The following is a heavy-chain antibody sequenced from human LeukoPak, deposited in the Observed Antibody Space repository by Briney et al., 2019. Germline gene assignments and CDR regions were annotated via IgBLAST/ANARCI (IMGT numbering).Heavy chain of an antibody. J-gene: IGHJ4*02. V-gene: IGHV4-34*01. CDR1: GGSFSGYY. CDR2: ITHSGST. Sequence: NPSETLSLTCAVYGGSFSGYYWSWIRQPPGKGLEWIGEITHSGSTNYNPSLKSRVTISVDTSKNQFSLKLSSVIAADTAVYYCARGIPARYDYVWGSYRSYYFDYWGQGTLVTVSS. D-gene: IGHD3-16*02. CDR3: ARGIPARYDYVWGSYRSYYFDY.